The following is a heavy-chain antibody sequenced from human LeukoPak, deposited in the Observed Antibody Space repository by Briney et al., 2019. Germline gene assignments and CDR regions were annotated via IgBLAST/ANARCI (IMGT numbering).Heavy chain of an antibody. CDR1: GGSISSYY. CDR3: ARHLTGSNYSPVYYFDY. CDR2: IHSSGST. V-gene: IGHV4-59*08. J-gene: IGHJ4*02. D-gene: IGHD3-10*01. Sequence: SETLSLTCTVSGGSISSYYWSWIRQPPGKGLEWIGYIHSSGSTNYNPSLKSRVTISVDTSKNQSSLKLSSVTAADTAVYYCARHLTGSNYSPVYYFDYWGQGTLVTVSS.